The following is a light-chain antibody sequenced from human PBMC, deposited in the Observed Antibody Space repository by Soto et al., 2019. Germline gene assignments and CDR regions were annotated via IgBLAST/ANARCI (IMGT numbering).Light chain of an antibody. CDR1: QSVSSS. CDR3: QQYNNWPFT. CDR2: GAF. Sequence: EVVMTQSPATLSVFPGERATFSCRASQSVSSSLAWYQHKLGQAPRLLIYGAFTRATGIPARFSGSGSGTAFTLTISSLQSEDFGVYYCQQYNNWPFTFGGGTKVEIK. J-gene: IGKJ4*01. V-gene: IGKV3-15*01.